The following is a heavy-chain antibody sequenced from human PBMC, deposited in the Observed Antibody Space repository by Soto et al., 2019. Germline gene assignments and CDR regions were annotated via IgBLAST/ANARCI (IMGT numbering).Heavy chain of an antibody. CDR1: GFTFSSYS. CDR3: ARTLGPTDYYFVMAV. V-gene: IGHV3-21*06. CDR2: ISSSSSYI. Sequence: EVQLVESGGGLVKPGGSLRLSCPVSGFTFSSYSMNWVRQAPGKGLEWVSSISSSSSYIYYADSVKGRFTISRDNAKNSLYLQMTSLRAEDTAVYYCARTLGPTDYYFVMAVWGQGTTVTVSS. D-gene: IGHD4-4*01. J-gene: IGHJ6*02.